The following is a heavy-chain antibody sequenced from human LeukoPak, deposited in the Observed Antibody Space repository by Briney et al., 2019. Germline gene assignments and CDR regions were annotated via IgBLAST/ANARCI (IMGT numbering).Heavy chain of an antibody. J-gene: IGHJ4*02. CDR1: GGTFSSYT. CDR3: ARGHKYSISWHYYFDY. CDR2: IIPILGIA. V-gene: IGHV1-69*02. D-gene: IGHD6-13*01. Sequence: GASVKVSCKASGGTFSSYTISWVRQAPGQGLEWMGRIIPILGIANYAQKFQGRVTITADKSTSTAYMELSSLRSEDTAVYYCARGHKYSISWHYYFDYWGQGTLVTVSS.